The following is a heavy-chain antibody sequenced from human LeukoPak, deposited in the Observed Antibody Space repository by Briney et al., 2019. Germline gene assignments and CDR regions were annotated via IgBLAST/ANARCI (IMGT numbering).Heavy chain of an antibody. J-gene: IGHJ6*02. CDR2: IKQDGSEE. V-gene: IGHV3-7*01. CDR3: TTYKNWVAGDV. CDR1: GFTFSDYW. D-gene: IGHD7-27*01. Sequence: GGSLRLSCAASGFTFSDYWMSWVRQAPGKGPEWVATIKQDGSEEHYVDSVKGRFTVSRDNARNSLSLQMNSLRVEDTAVYYCTTYKNWVAGDVWGQGTTVSVSS.